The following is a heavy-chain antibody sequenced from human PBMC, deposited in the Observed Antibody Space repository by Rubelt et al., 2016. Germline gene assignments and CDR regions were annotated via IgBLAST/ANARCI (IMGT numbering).Heavy chain of an antibody. CDR1: GFTFSSYG. CDR2: ISYSGSNK. Sequence: VQLVESGGGLVQPGRSLRLSCAASGFTFSSYGMHWVRQAPGKGLEWVAVISYSGSNKYYADSVKGRLTISRENAKSTLYLQMNSLRAEDTAVYYCARNRVIGDYAFDSWGQGTMVTVSS. J-gene: IGHJ3*02. V-gene: IGHV3-30*19. CDR3: ARNRVIGDYAFDS. D-gene: IGHD3-10*01.